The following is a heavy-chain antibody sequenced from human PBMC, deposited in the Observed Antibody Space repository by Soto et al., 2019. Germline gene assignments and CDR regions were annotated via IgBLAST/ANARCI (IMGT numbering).Heavy chain of an antibody. CDR3: ARDGDFYGMDV. Sequence: PGGSLRLSCEASGFTFSSYGMHWVRQAPGKGLEWVAFTTSQSYGGTTEYAASVKGRFTISRDDSKSIAYLQMNSLQSADTAIYYCARDGDFYGMDVWGQGTTVTVSS. D-gene: IGHD3-3*01. J-gene: IGHJ6*02. CDR2: TTSQSYGGTT. V-gene: IGHV3-49*04. CDR1: GFTFSSYG.